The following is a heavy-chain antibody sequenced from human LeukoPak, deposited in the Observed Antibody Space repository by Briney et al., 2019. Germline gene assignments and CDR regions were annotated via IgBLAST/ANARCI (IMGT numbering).Heavy chain of an antibody. J-gene: IGHJ4*02. Sequence: GGSLRLSCAASGFTFSSYSMNWVRQAPGKGLEWVSHITASGTAMFYADSVKGRFTISRDNAKNSLYLQMNSLRAEDTAVYYCARDRYRRFDYWGQGTLVTVSS. CDR1: GFTFSSYS. D-gene: IGHD3-16*02. V-gene: IGHV3-48*04. CDR2: ITASGTAM. CDR3: ARDRYRRFDY.